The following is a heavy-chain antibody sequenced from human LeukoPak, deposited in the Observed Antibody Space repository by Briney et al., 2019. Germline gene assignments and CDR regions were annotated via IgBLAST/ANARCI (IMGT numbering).Heavy chain of an antibody. Sequence: SETLSLTCSVSDDSITMYHWTWIRQPPGKGLEWIGYVDHTGSTNFNPSLNGRVSISRDTTNNLFSLRLRSVTAADTAVYFCARGRVSSSTWYSTYYYYFYMDVWGKGTTVTVSS. V-gene: IGHV4-59*01. J-gene: IGHJ6*03. CDR3: ARGRVSSSTWYSTYYYYFYMDV. CDR2: VDHTGST. CDR1: DDSITMYH. D-gene: IGHD1-1*01.